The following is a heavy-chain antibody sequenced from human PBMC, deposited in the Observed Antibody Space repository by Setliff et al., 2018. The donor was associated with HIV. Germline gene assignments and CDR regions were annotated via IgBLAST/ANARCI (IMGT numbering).Heavy chain of an antibody. D-gene: IGHD3-9*01. V-gene: IGHV5-51*01. CDR1: GYFFLDSW. Sequence: GESLKISCKGSGYFFLDSWIGWVRQMPGKGLEWVAIIYPGDSETRYSPSFEGQVTISVDRSINTAYLQWSSLKASDTAIYYCTRHPLRPGIAGYFYFVDVWGTGTTVSVSS. J-gene: IGHJ6*03. CDR3: TRHPLRPGIAGYFYFVDV. CDR2: IYPGDSET.